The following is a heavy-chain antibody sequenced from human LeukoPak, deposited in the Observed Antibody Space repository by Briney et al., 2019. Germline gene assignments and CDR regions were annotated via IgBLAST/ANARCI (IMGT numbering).Heavy chain of an antibody. V-gene: IGHV3-20*04. J-gene: IGHJ3*02. CDR2: INWSGDST. Sequence: PGGSLRLSCAASGFIYDKYDMNWLRQAPGKGLEWVSNINWSGDSTRYADSVKGRFTISRDNPKKSLYLQMNSLRADDTALYFCASPRAVAGAFAIWGQGAMVTVSS. D-gene: IGHD6-19*01. CDR3: ASPRAVAGAFAI. CDR1: GFIYDKYD.